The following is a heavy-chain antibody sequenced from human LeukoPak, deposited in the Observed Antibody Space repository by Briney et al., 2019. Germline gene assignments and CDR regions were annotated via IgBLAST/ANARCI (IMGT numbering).Heavy chain of an antibody. Sequence: PGRSLRLSCAASGFTFSSYGMHWVRQAPGKGLEWVAVIWYDGSNKYYADFVKGRFTISRDNSKNTLYLQMNSLRAEDTAVYYCARDDYGDYGGSGYYGMDVWGQGTTVTVSS. CDR3: ARDDYGDYGGSGYYGMDV. CDR2: IWYDGSNK. J-gene: IGHJ6*02. V-gene: IGHV3-33*01. CDR1: GFTFSSYG. D-gene: IGHD4-17*01.